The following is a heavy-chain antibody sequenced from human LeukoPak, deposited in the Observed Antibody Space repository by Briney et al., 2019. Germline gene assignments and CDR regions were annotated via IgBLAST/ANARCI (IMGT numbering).Heavy chain of an antibody. CDR1: DFTVSSNY. V-gene: IGHV3-53*01. D-gene: IGHD3-10*01. CDR2: IHKNAIT. CDR3: ARSLRVRGVPDYMDV. J-gene: IGHJ6*03. Sequence: GGSLRLSCAASDFTVSSNYMSWVRQAPGKGLEWVSVIHKNAITSYSDTVKGRFTISRDNSKNTLYLQMNNLRVDDTAVYYCARSLRVRGVPDYMDVWGKGATVTVYS.